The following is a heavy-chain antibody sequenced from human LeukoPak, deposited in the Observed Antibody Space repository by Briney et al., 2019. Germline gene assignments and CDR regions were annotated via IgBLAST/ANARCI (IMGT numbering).Heavy chain of an antibody. D-gene: IGHD3-10*01. Sequence: GGSLRLSCAASGFTVSSNYMSWVRQAPGKGLEWVSVIYSGGSTYYADSVKGRFTISRDNSKNTLYLQMNGLRAEDTAVYYCAKRTLVRGVQFDAFDIWGQGTMVTVSS. V-gene: IGHV3-53*05. CDR1: GFTVSSNY. CDR2: IYSGGST. CDR3: AKRTLVRGVQFDAFDI. J-gene: IGHJ3*02.